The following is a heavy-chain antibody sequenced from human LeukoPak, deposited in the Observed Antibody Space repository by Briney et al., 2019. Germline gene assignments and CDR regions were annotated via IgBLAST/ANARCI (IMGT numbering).Heavy chain of an antibody. V-gene: IGHV4-30-4*01. CDR3: ARVHPYCGGDCYPNWFDP. J-gene: IGHJ5*02. CDR2: IYYSGST. D-gene: IGHD2-21*02. CDR1: GGSISSGDYY. Sequence: SQTLSLTCTVSGGSISSGDYYWSWIRQPPGKGLERIGYIYYSGSTYYNPSLKSRVTISVDTSKNQFSLKLSSVTAADTAVYYCARVHPYCGGDCYPNWFDPWGQGTLVTVSS.